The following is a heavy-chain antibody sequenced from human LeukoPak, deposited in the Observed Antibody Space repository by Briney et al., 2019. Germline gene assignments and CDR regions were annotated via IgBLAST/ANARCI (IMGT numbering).Heavy chain of an antibody. Sequence: ASVKVSCKASGYTFTSYDINWVRQATGQGLEWMGWMNPNSGNTGYAQKFQGRVTMTRNTSISTAYMELSSLRSDDTAVYYCATGILTGYYKSYYYYYMDVWGKGTTVTVSS. CDR3: ATGILTGYYKSYYYYYMDV. CDR2: MNPNSGNT. V-gene: IGHV1-8*01. J-gene: IGHJ6*03. CDR1: GYTFTSYD. D-gene: IGHD3-9*01.